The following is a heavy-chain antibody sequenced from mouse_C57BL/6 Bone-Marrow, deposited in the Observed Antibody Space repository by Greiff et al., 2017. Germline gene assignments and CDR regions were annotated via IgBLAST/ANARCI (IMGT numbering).Heavy chain of an antibody. CDR3: ARRGDGYYFGGYFDY. V-gene: IGHV1-81*01. D-gene: IGHD2-3*01. CDR2: IYPRSGNT. Sequence: QVQLQQSGAELARPGASVKLSCKASGYTFTSYGISWVKQRTGQGLEWIGEIYPRSGNTYYNEKFKGKATLTADKSSSTAYMELRSLTSEDSAVYFCARRGDGYYFGGYFDYWGQGTTLTVSS. CDR1: GYTFTSYG. J-gene: IGHJ2*01.